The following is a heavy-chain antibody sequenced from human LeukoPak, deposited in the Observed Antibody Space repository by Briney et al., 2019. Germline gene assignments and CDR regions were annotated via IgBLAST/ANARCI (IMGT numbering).Heavy chain of an antibody. D-gene: IGHD3-3*01. CDR3: ARVRIFGVVPNWFVP. Sequence: SETLSLTCTVSGGSISSYYWSWIRQPPGKGLEWSGYIYYRGSTNYNPSLKSRGTISVDTSKDQFSLKLSSVTAADTAVYYCARVRIFGVVPNWFVPWGQGTLVTVSS. CDR1: GGSISSYY. V-gene: IGHV4-59*01. CDR2: IYYRGST. J-gene: IGHJ5*02.